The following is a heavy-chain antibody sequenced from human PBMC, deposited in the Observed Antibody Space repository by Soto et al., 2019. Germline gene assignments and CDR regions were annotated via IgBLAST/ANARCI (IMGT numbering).Heavy chain of an antibody. J-gene: IGHJ4*02. V-gene: IGHV3-23*01. Sequence: RGPLRLSCAASGFPFSSYAMSWVRHAPGKGLEWVSAIRGSGGSTYYADSVKGRFTLSRDNSKNTLYLQMKSLSAEDTAVYYCAKPLPEDSRGYYYLTPLDYLAQGTMVTVSS. D-gene: IGHD3-22*01. CDR2: IRGSGGST. CDR1: GFPFSSYA. CDR3: AKPLPEDSRGYYYLTPLDY.